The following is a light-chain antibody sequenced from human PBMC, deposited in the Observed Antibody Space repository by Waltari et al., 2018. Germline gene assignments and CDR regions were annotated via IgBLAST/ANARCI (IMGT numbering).Light chain of an antibody. J-gene: IGKJ2*01. Sequence: IQLTPSPSSLFASVGDSVTLTCRARESISSYLRWYQQKPGEAPKLLIYTASSLEGGVPSRFSGSGSGTDYTLTISNLQPEDFATYYCHQIYSTLGDTFGQGTKLEIK. CDR1: ESISSY. CDR2: TAS. CDR3: HQIYSTLGDT. V-gene: IGKV1-39*01.